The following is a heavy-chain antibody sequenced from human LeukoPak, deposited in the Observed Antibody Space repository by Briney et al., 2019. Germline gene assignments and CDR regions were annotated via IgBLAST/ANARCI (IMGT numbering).Heavy chain of an antibody. J-gene: IGHJ4*02. CDR2: ISAYNGNT. D-gene: IGHD3-10*01. CDR1: GYTFTSYG. CDR3: AGSIRGSYYFPFDY. V-gene: IGHV1-18*01. Sequence: ASVKVSCKASGYTFTSYGISWVRQAPGQGLEWMGWISAYNGNTNYAQKLQGRVTITRDTSASTAYMELSSLRSEDTAVYYCAGSIRGSYYFPFDYWGQGTLVTVSS.